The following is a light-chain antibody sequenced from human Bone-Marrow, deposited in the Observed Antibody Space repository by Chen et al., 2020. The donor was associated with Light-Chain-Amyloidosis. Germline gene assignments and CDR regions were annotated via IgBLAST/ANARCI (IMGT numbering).Light chain of an antibody. Sequence: QSALTQPAAVSGSPGQSITISCTGTSSDGGGDNHVSWYQQHPDKAPNLMIYEVTNRPSWVPDRFSGSKSDNTASLTISGLQTEDEADYFCSSYTMTNTLVFGSGTRVTVL. J-gene: IGLJ1*01. CDR1: SSDGGGDNH. CDR2: EVT. V-gene: IGLV2-14*01. CDR3: SSYTMTNTLV.